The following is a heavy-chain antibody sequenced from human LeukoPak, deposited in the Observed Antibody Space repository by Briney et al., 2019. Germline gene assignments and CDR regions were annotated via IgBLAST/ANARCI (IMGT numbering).Heavy chain of an antibody. D-gene: IGHD6-19*01. V-gene: IGHV3-21*01. CDR3: AREGGWYTLYYFDY. J-gene: IGHJ4*02. Sequence: GGSLRLSCAASGFTFSSYSMNWVRQAPGKGLEWVSSISSSSSYIYYADSEKGRFTISRDNAKNSLYLQMNSLRAEDTAVYYCAREGGWYTLYYFDYWGQGTLVTVSS. CDR2: ISSSSSYI. CDR1: GFTFSSYS.